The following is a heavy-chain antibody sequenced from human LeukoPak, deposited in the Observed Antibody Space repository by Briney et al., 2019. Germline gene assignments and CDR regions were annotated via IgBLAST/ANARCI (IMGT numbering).Heavy chain of an antibody. CDR1: GYTFTAYY. CDR3: ARDIVMVTYWFDP. CDR2: INPNSGGT. D-gene: IGHD5-18*01. V-gene: IGHV1-2*02. Sequence: GASVKVSYKASGYTFTAYYMHWVGQAPGHRLEWIGWINPNSGGTNYAQKFQGRVTMTRDTSISTAYMELSRLRSDDTAVYYCARDIVMVTYWFDPWGQGTLVTVSS. J-gene: IGHJ5*02.